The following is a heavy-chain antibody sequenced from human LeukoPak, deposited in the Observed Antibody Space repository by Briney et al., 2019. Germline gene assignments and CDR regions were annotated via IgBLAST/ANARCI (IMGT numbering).Heavy chain of an antibody. Sequence: SVKVSCKASGGTFSSYAISWVRQAPGQGLEWMGGVIPIFGTANYAQKFQGRVTITADESTSTAYMELSSLRSEDTAVYYCARERSPNGDYIFDYWGQGTLVTVSS. CDR3: ARERSPNGDYIFDY. V-gene: IGHV1-69*01. J-gene: IGHJ4*02. CDR1: GGTFSSYA. D-gene: IGHD4-17*01. CDR2: VIPIFGTA.